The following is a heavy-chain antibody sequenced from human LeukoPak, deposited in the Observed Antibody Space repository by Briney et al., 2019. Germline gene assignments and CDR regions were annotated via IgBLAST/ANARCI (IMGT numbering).Heavy chain of an antibody. CDR3: WSYYSSGWYHGAFDI. CDR2: IYYSGST. D-gene: IGHD6-19*01. Sequence: SETLSLTCTVSGGSISSSSYYWGWIRQPPGKGLEWIGSIYYSGSTYYNPSLKSRVTISVDTSKNQFSLKLSSVTAADTAVYYCWSYYSSGWYHGAFDIWGQGTMVTVSS. V-gene: IGHV4-39*07. CDR1: GGSISSSSYY. J-gene: IGHJ3*02.